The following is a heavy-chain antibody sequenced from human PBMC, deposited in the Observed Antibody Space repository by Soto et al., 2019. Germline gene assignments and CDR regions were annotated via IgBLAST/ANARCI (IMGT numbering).Heavy chain of an antibody. CDR2: IYYSGST. CDR3: ARVVARLIAAADPYYYYMDV. D-gene: IGHD6-13*01. CDR1: GGSISSYY. J-gene: IGHJ6*03. Sequence: QVQLQESGPGLVKPSETLSLTCTVSGGSISSYYWSWIRQPPGKGLEWIGYIYYSGSTNYNPSLKSRVTISVDTSKNQFSLKLSSVTAADTAVYYCARVVARLIAAADPYYYYMDVWGKGTTVTVSS. V-gene: IGHV4-59*01.